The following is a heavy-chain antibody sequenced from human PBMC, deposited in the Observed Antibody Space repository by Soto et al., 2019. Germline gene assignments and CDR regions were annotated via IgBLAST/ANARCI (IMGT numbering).Heavy chain of an antibody. J-gene: IGHJ6*03. V-gene: IGHV4-34*01. CDR2: INHSGST. CDR1: GGSFSGYY. D-gene: IGHD2-2*01. Sequence: SETLSLTCAVYGGSFSGYYWIWIRQPPGKGLEWIGEINHSGSTNYNPSLKSRVTISVDTSKNQFSLKLSSVTAADTAVYYCARLGYCSSTSCYQGKNYYYYMDVWGKGTTVTVS. CDR3: ARLGYCSSTSCYQGKNYYYYMDV.